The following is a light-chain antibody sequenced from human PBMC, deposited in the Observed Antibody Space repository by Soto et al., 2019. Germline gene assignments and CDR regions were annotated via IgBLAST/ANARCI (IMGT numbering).Light chain of an antibody. CDR2: DAS. J-gene: IGKJ5*01. CDR1: QNMNNY. Sequence: DIQITQSPSSLSASVGDRVTITCHASQNMNNYLNWYQQKPGRAPKLLIYDASNSEAGVPSRFRGSGSGTDFTFTISRLQPEDIATYYCQQYESIPTFGQGTRLEIK. CDR3: QQYESIPT. V-gene: IGKV1-33*01.